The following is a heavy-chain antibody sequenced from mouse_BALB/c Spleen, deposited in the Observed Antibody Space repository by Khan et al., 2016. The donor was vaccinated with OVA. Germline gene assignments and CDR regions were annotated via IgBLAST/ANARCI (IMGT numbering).Heavy chain of an antibody. D-gene: IGHD1-1*01. Sequence: QVQLQQSGAELAKPGASVKMSCKASGYTFTSYWMHWVKQRPGQGLEWIGYINPSTDYTEYNQKFKDKATLTADKSSSTAHMQLTSLTSEDSAVDYWTNHGSSSAWFTYWGQGTLVTVSA. V-gene: IGHV1-7*01. CDR3: TNHGSSSAWFTY. CDR2: INPSTDYT. CDR1: GYTFTSYW. J-gene: IGHJ3*01.